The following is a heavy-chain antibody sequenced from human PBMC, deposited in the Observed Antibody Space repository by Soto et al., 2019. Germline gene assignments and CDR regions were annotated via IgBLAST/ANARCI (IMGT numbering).Heavy chain of an antibody. D-gene: IGHD3-22*01. CDR3: ARDKVFEDSSGSLLGF. Sequence: QVQLVQSGAEVKKPGASVKVSCKASGYSFSSYDISWVRQAPGQGLEWMGLISSYNGYTTYAQKFQGRVTMTADTPTSTAYMELRSLRSDDTAVYCCARDKVFEDSSGSLLGFWGQGTMVTVSS. CDR1: GYSFSSYD. J-gene: IGHJ4*02. CDR2: ISSYNGYT. V-gene: IGHV1-18*01.